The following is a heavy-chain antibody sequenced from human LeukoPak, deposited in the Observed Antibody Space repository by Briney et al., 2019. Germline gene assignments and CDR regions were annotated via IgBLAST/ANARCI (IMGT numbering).Heavy chain of an antibody. V-gene: IGHV4-30-2*01. Sequence: PSETLSLTCAVSSGSISSGGYSWSWIRQPPGKGLEWIGYIYHSGSTYYNPSLKSRVTISVDRSKNQFSLKLSSVTAADTAVYYCGRAEGRSSGPIFYHWGQGTLVTVSS. CDR2: IYHSGST. J-gene: IGHJ4*02. CDR1: SGSISSGGYS. CDR3: GRAEGRSSGPIFYH. D-gene: IGHD3-22*01.